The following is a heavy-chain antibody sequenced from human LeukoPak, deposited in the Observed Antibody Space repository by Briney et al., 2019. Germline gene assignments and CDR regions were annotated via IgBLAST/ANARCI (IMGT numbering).Heavy chain of an antibody. J-gene: IGHJ4*02. V-gene: IGHV3-49*04. CDR1: GLTLCDYA. D-gene: IGHD5-12*01. CDR3: TRLVATRLDY. Sequence: GGSLSLSCTLSGLTLCDYAMIWVREAPGGGLEWVAFIRSKAYGGTTEYAASVKGRFTILRDDSKSIAYLQMNSLKTEDTALYYCTRLVATRLDYWGQGTLVTVSS. CDR2: IRSKAYGGTT.